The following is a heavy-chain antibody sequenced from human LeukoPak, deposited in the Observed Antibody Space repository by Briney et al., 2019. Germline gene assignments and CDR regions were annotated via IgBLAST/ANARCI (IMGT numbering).Heavy chain of an antibody. J-gene: IGHJ5*02. CDR1: GFKFPTYC. CDR3: ARGEVTRVGGRKDNWFDP. Sequence: PGGSLRLSCPASGFKFPTYCMSWVRQAAGKGLEWVANIDQDGSEEVYVHSVKGRFIISRDNAKNSLSLQMNRLRDEDTAKYYCARGEVTRVGGRKDNWFDPWGQGTLVTVSS. CDR2: IDQDGSEE. V-gene: IGHV3-7*01. D-gene: IGHD6-19*01.